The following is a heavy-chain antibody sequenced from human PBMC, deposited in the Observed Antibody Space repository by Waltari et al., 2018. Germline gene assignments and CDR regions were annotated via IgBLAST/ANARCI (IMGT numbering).Heavy chain of an antibody. CDR3: ARVGSAAFDI. J-gene: IGHJ3*02. CDR1: GYTFTSYD. V-gene: IGHV1-8*01. Sequence: QVQLVQSGAEVKKPGASVKVSCKASGYTFTSYDINWVRQATGQGLEWMGWMNPNSGNTGYAQKLQGRVTITADESTSTAYMELSSLRSEDTAVYYCARVGSAAFDIWGQGTMVTVSS. D-gene: IGHD3-10*01. CDR2: MNPNSGNT.